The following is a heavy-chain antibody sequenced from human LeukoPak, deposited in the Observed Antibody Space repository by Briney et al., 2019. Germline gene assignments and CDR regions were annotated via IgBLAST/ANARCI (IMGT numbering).Heavy chain of an antibody. CDR3: CHGTQH. CDR2: TRNKANSYTT. V-gene: IGHV3-72*01. Sequence: GGSLRLSCAASGFTFSDHYMDWLRQAPGKGLEWVGRTRNKANSYTTEYAASVKGRFTISRDDSKNSLYLQMNSLKTEDTAVYYCCHGTQHWGQGTLVTVSS. J-gene: IGHJ4*02. CDR1: GFTFSDHY.